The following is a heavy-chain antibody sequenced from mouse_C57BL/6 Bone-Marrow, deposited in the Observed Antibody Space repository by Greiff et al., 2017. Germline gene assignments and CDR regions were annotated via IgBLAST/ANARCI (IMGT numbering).Heavy chain of an antibody. CDR1: GFTFSSYG. V-gene: IGHV5-6*01. D-gene: IGHD1-1*01. J-gene: IGHJ2*01. CDR2: ISSGGSYT. CDR3: ARRTTVVAWDFDY. Sequence: EVKVVESGGDLVKPGGSLKLSCAASGFTFSSYGMSWVRQTPDKRLEWVATISSGGSYTYYPDSVKGRFTISRDNAKNTLYLQMSSLKSEDTAMYYCARRTTVVAWDFDYWGQGTTLTVSS.